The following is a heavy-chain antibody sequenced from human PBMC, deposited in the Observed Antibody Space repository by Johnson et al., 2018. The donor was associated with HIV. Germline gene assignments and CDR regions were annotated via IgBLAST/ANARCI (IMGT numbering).Heavy chain of an antibody. CDR1: GFTFSSYA. Sequence: VQLVESGGCLVQPGGSLRLSCAASGFTFSSYAMSWVRQAPGNGLEWVSAIRGSSGSTIYYADSVKGRFTISRDNAKNSLYLQMNSLRVEDTAVYYCASAYVFDIWGQGTVVTVSS. V-gene: IGHV3-23*04. CDR2: IRGSSGSTI. J-gene: IGHJ3*02. CDR3: ASAYVFDI.